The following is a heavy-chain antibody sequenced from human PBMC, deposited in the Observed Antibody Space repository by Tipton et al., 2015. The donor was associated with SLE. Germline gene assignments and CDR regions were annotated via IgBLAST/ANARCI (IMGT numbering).Heavy chain of an antibody. CDR3: ARDPQLAGFDL. CDR2: IYYSANT. Sequence: TLSLTCTVSGGSISSGGYYWSWIRQHPGKGLEWIGYIYYSANTYYNPSLKSRVTISVDTSKNQFSLKLSSVTAADTTVYYCARDPQLAGFDLCGQGTLVTVSS. V-gene: IGHV4-31*03. J-gene: IGHJ5*02. D-gene: IGHD3-10*01. CDR1: GGSISSGGYY.